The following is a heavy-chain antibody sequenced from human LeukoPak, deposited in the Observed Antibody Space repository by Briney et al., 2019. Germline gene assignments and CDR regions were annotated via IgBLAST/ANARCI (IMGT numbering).Heavy chain of an antibody. CDR3: AREMIGIGFDL. CDR2: IHYTERA. CDR1: GGSIGSSSYY. V-gene: IGHV4-39*07. Sequence: PSETLSLTCTVSGGSIGSSSYYWNWIRQVPGKGLDWIGTIHYTERAYYNPSLKSRVTISVDTSKNQLSLKVSSVTAADTAVYYCAREMIGIGFDLWGQGTMVTVSS. J-gene: IGHJ3*01. D-gene: IGHD3-16*01.